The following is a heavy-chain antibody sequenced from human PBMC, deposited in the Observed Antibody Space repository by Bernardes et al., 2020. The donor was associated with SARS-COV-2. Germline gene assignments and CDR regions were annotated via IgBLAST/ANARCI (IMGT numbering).Heavy chain of an antibody. V-gene: IGHV3-33*01. Sequence: GGSLRLSCAASGFTFSSYGMHWVRQAPGKGLEWVAVIWYDGSNKYYADSVKGRFTISRDNSKNTLYLQMNSLRAEDTAVYYCARDLGGGMVYANPYYYYGMDVWGQGTTVTVSS. D-gene: IGHD2-8*01. CDR3: ARDLGGGMVYANPYYYYGMDV. CDR1: GFTFSSYG. CDR2: IWYDGSNK. J-gene: IGHJ6*02.